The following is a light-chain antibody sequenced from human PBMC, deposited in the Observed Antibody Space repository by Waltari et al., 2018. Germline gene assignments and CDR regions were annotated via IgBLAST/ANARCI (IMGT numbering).Light chain of an antibody. Sequence: QSALTQPASVSGSPGQSITLSCTGTSSYVGGYHYVSWYQQHPGKAPKLMIYDVSKPPSGVSNRFSGSKSGNTASLTISGLQAEDEADYYCCSYAGSSTYVFGTGTKVTVL. J-gene: IGLJ1*01. CDR3: CSYAGSSTYV. CDR1: SSYVGGYHY. V-gene: IGLV2-23*02. CDR2: DVS.